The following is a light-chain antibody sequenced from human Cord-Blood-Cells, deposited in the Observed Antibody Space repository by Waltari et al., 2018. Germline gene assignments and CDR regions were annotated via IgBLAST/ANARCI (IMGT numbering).Light chain of an antibody. CDR3: QSADSSGTYGV. Sequence: SYELTQPPSVSVSPGQTARITCTGDALPKQYAYWYQQKPGQAPVLVIYKDSERPSGIPERLSGSSTGTTGTLTISGVQAEDEADYYCQSADSSGTYGVFGGGTKLTVL. CDR2: KDS. CDR1: ALPKQY. V-gene: IGLV3-25*02. J-gene: IGLJ3*02.